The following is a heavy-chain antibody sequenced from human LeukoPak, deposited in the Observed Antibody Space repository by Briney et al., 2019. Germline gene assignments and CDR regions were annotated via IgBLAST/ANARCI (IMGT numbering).Heavy chain of an antibody. D-gene: IGHD3-10*01. J-gene: IGHJ4*02. CDR1: GFTFSSYG. V-gene: IGHV3-33*01. CDR3: VREDGSGSYHFDY. Sequence: GRSLRLSCAASGFTFSSYGMHWVRQAPGKGLEWVAVIWYDGSNKYYADSVKGRFTISRDNSKNTLYLQMNSLRAEDTAVYYCVREDGSGSYHFDYWGQGTLVTVSS. CDR2: IWYDGSNK.